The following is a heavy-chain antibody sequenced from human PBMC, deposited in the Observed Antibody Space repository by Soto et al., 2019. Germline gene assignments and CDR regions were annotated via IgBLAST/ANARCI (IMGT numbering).Heavy chain of an antibody. Sequence: PGGSLRLSCAASGFTFSSYGMHWVRQAPGKGLEWVSAISGSGGSTYYADSVKGRFTISRDNSKNTLYLQMNSLRAEDTAVYYCAKVRLATISFVFDYWGQGTLVTVSS. V-gene: IGHV3-23*01. CDR2: ISGSGGST. D-gene: IGHD5-12*01. J-gene: IGHJ4*02. CDR3: AKVRLATISFVFDY. CDR1: GFTFSSYG.